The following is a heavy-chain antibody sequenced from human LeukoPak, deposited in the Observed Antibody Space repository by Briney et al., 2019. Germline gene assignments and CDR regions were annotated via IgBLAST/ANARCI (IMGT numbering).Heavy chain of an antibody. CDR1: GFTFSRYS. CDR2: ISDDSNYI. V-gene: IGHV3-21*06. Sequence: GGSLRLSCAASGFTFSRYSMNWVRQAPGKGLEWVSSISDDSNYIYYADSVKGRFTISRDNAKNSLSLQMNSLRAEDTAVYYCANHLACCNSCPSFDDWGQGTLVTVSS. D-gene: IGHD2/OR15-2a*01. J-gene: IGHJ4*02. CDR3: ANHLACCNSCPSFDD.